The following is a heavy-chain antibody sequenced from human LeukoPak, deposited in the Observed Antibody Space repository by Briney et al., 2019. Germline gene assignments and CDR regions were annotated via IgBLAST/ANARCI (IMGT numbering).Heavy chain of an antibody. Sequence: SGGSLRLSCAASGFTVSSNYMSWVRQAPGKEPEWVSVITGGGADTYQIDSVKGRFTISRDNVKNSLYLQMHSLTAEDTAVYYCARDAGGTWHRSDGYSTGGDYYYGVDVWGQGTTVTVSS. CDR1: GFTVSSNY. CDR2: ITGGGADT. CDR3: ARDAGGTWHRSDGYSTGGDYYYGVDV. J-gene: IGHJ6*02. V-gene: IGHV3-53*01. D-gene: IGHD2-8*01.